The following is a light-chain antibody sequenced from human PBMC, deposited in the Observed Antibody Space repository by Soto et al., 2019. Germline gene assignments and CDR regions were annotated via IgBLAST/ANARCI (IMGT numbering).Light chain of an antibody. J-gene: IGKJ1*01. V-gene: IGKV3-11*01. CDR2: DAS. Sequence: EIVKTQSPATLSVSPGARAPLSCRASQSVRSNLAWYQQKPGQAPRLLIYDASNRATGIPARFSGSGSGTDFTLTISSLEPEDFAVYYCQQRSNWPPITFGQGTKVDIK. CDR3: QQRSNWPPIT. CDR1: QSVRSN.